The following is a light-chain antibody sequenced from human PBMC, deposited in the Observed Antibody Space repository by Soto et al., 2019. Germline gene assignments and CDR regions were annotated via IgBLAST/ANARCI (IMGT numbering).Light chain of an antibody. CDR1: QSVSSSY. J-gene: IGKJ1*01. V-gene: IGKV3-20*01. Sequence: EIVLTQSPGTLSLSPGERATLSCRASQSVSSSYLAWYQQKPGQAPRLLIYGASRRASGIQDRFSGSGSGTDFTLTISRLKPEDFAVYYCQQYGSSPWTFGQGTKVEIK. CDR3: QQYGSSPWT. CDR2: GAS.